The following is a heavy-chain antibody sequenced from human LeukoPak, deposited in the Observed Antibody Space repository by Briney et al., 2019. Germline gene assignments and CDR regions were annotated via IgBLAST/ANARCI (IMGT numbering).Heavy chain of an antibody. CDR3: ARRQGTTLNFDY. Sequence: ASVKVSCKVSGYTLTELSMHWVRQAPGKGLEWMGGFDPEDGETIYAQNFQGRVTMTEDTSTDTAYMELRSLRSDDTAVYYCARRQGTTLNFDYWGQGTLVTVSS. CDR2: FDPEDGET. D-gene: IGHD1-1*01. V-gene: IGHV1-24*01. CDR1: GYTLTELS. J-gene: IGHJ4*02.